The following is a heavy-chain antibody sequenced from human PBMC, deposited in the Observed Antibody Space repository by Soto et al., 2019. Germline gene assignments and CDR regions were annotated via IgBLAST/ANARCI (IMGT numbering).Heavy chain of an antibody. CDR2: ITGTGSTI. D-gene: IGHD6-25*01. Sequence: GGSLRLCCADSGVTCSRYEMKWVRQARGKGLEWVAYITGTGSTICYADSVKGRFTISRDNANNSLYLQMNNLRAEDTAVYYCVREEQRIWFNHKQFDSCGQGSLVTVSS. CDR3: VREEQRIWFNHKQFDS. V-gene: IGHV3-48*03. CDR1: GVTCSRYE. J-gene: IGHJ4*02.